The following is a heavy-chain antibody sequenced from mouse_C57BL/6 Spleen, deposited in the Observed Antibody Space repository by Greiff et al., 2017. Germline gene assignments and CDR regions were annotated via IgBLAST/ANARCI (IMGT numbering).Heavy chain of an antibody. CDR1: GYTFTDYN. V-gene: IGHV1-18*01. J-gene: IGHJ3*01. CDR3: ARVDWDEGFAY. D-gene: IGHD4-1*01. Sequence: EVKLVESGPELVKPGASVKIPCKASGYTFTDYNMDWVKQSHGKSLEWIGDINPNNGGTIYNQKFKGKATLTVDKSSSTAYMELRSLTSEDAAVYYCARVDWDEGFAYWGQGTLVTVSA. CDR2: INPNNGGT.